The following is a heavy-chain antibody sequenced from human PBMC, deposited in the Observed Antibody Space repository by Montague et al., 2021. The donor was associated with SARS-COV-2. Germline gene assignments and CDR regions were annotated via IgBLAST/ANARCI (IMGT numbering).Heavy chain of an antibody. CDR1: GGSISSSNW. CDR2: IYHSGST. D-gene: IGHD3-10*01. J-gene: IGHJ4*02. Sequence: SETLSLTRALSGGSISSSNWWSWVRQPPGKGLEWIGEIYHSGSTXYNPSLKSRVTISVDKSKNQFSLKLSSVTAADTAVYYCASRGVGWFGSSPERFDYWGQGTLVTVSS. CDR3: ASRGVGWFGSSPERFDY. V-gene: IGHV4-4*02.